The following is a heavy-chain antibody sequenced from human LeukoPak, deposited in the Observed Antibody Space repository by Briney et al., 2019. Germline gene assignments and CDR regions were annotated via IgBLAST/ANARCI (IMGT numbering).Heavy chain of an antibody. CDR3: AALGGTYSY. V-gene: IGHV4-59*03. J-gene: IGHJ4*02. CDR1: GGSLTVYY. CDR2: LYYSGST. Sequence: SETLSLTCTVSGGSLTVYYWSWIRQPPGKGLEWIGYLYYSGSTNYNPSLKSRVTISVDTSKKQFYLKLSSVTAADTAVYYCAALGGTYSYWGQGTLVTVSS. D-gene: IGHD1-26*01.